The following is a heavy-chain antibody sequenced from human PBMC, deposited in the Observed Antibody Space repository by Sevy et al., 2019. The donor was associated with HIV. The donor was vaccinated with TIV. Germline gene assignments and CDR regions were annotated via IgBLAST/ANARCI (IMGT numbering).Heavy chain of an antibody. CDR3: TAGVGTSDFDY. J-gene: IGHJ4*02. CDR2: IKSKTDGGTR. Sequence: GSLRLSCVASGFTFSNAWMSWVRQAPGKGLEWVGRIKSKTDGGTRDFAAPVKGRFAIARDDSKNTLSLQMDSLKTEDTALYYCTAGVGTSDFDYWGQGILVTVSS. CDR1: GFTFSNAW. V-gene: IGHV3-15*01. D-gene: IGHD1-26*01.